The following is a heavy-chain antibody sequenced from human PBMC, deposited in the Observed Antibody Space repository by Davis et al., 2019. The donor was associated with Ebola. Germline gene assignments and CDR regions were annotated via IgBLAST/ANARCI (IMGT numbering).Heavy chain of an antibody. CDR2: HGTSGDT. Sequence: GGSLRLSCAASGFVFRNYVMSWVRRAPGKGLEWVSTHGTSGDTYYADSVKGRFTISRDISKNTLYLQMNSLRVADTAVYYCARDLVGSTSGAYWGQGTLVTVSS. D-gene: IGHD1-26*01. J-gene: IGHJ4*02. CDR3: ARDLVGSTSGAY. CDR1: GFVFRNYV. V-gene: IGHV3-23*01.